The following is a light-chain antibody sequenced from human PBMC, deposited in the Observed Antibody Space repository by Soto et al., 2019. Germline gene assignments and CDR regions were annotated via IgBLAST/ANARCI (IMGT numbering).Light chain of an antibody. V-gene: IGKV1-12*01. Sequence: EIQMTQSPSFVSASVGDRVTITCRAARSIYSWLAWYQQKPGTAPKLLIHAGSSCHSEIPSRFSGSGSGTDYTLTISGLQREDSATYYCQQGYHHPFTFGGGTKVEVK. CDR2: AGS. CDR3: QQGYHHPFT. CDR1: RSIYSW. J-gene: IGKJ4*01.